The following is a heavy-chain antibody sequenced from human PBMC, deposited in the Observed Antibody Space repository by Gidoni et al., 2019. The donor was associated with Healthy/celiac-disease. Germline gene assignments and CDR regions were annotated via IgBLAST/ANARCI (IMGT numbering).Heavy chain of an antibody. CDR3: AREGGGYCSSTSCYKLGAFDI. J-gene: IGHJ3*02. V-gene: IGHV4-30-2*01. CDR1: GGSISRGGYY. CDR2: IYHGGLL. Sequence: LQLQESGSGLVKPSQTMSITCAVTGGSISRGGYYWNWIRQPTGKGLEWIGYIYHGGLLSYNPSLKRRVTISVDRSMTQFSLKLRFLTAADPAVYYVAREGGGYCSSTSCYKLGAFDIWGQGTMVTVSS. D-gene: IGHD2-2*02.